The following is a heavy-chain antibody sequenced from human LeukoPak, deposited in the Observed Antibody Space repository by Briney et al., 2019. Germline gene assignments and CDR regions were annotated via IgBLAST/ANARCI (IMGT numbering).Heavy chain of an antibody. V-gene: IGHV4-34*01. Sequence: SETLSLTCAVYGGSFSGYYWSWIRQPPGKGLEWIGEINHSGSTNYNPSLKSRVTISVDTSKNQFSLKLSSVTAADTAVYYCATGDLSSFDNRGQGTLVIVSS. CDR2: INHSGST. CDR3: ATGDLSSFDN. CDR1: GGSFSGYY. J-gene: IGHJ4*02. D-gene: IGHD3-16*02.